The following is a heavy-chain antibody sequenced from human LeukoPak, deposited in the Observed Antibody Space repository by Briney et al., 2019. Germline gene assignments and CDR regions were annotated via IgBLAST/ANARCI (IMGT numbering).Heavy chain of an antibody. CDR1: GFTFSSYG. V-gene: IGHV3-33*01. CDR3: ARDWKTSSSWLVG. J-gene: IGHJ4*02. D-gene: IGHD6-13*01. CDR2: IWYDGSNK. Sequence: GGSPRLSCAASGFTFSSYGMHWVRQAPGKGLEWVAVIWYDGSNKYYADSVKGRFTISRDNSKNTLYLQMNSLRAEDTAVYYCARDWKTSSSWLVGWGQGTLVTVSS.